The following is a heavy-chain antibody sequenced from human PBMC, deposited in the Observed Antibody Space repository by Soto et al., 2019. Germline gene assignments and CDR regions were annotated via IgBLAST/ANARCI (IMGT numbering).Heavy chain of an antibody. D-gene: IGHD6-13*01. CDR2: IYWNGDK. Sequence: QITLKESGPTLVKPTQTLTLTCTFSGFSLSTSGVGVGWIRQSPGKALQWLALIYWNGDKRYNPSLKTRLTITKDTSKNQVLLTLTHMDPVETATYYCAHRPSGWFLFDYWGQGTLVTVSS. J-gene: IGHJ4*02. CDR1: GFSLSTSGVG. CDR3: AHRPSGWFLFDY. V-gene: IGHV2-5*01.